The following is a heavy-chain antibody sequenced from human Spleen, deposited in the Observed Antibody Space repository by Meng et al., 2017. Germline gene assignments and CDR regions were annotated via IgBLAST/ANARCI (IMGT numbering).Heavy chain of an antibody. D-gene: IGHD3-10*01. V-gene: IGHV4-34*01. Sequence: QVQPQVWGAGLLTPSETLSLTCVVSGGSFSDYYWSWIRQPPGKGLEWIGEINHSGSTNYNPSLESRATMSVDTSQNNLSLKLSSVTAADSAVYYCAGFTLIRGIMPWFDPWGQGTLVTVSS. CDR2: INHSGST. CDR1: GGSFSDYY. CDR3: AGFTLIRGIMPWFDP. J-gene: IGHJ5*02.